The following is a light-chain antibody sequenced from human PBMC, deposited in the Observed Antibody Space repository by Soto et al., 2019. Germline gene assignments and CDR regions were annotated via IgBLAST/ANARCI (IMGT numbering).Light chain of an antibody. Sequence: QSALTQPASVSGSPGQSITISCTGSSSDVGSYNLVSWYQQHPGKAPKVIIYEGGKRPSGVSNRISGSKSGNTASLTISGLQVEDEADYICGSFTTNRIWVFGGGTKVTVL. V-gene: IGLV2-14*02. CDR3: GSFTTNRIWV. CDR2: EGG. CDR1: SSDVGSYNL. J-gene: IGLJ3*02.